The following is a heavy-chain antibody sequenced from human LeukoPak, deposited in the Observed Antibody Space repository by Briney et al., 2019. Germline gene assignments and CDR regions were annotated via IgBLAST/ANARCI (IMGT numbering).Heavy chain of an antibody. CDR2: IKPDGSDK. CDR3: ARLGDSSGYYDF. Sequence: GGSLRLSCAASGFSFSSYWMSWVRQAPGKGLEWVANIKPDGSDKYYVDSVKGRSTTSRDNAKNSLYLQMNSLRVEDTAVYYCARLGDSSGYYDFWGQGALVTVSS. CDR1: GFSFSSYW. V-gene: IGHV3-7*01. J-gene: IGHJ4*02. D-gene: IGHD3-22*01.